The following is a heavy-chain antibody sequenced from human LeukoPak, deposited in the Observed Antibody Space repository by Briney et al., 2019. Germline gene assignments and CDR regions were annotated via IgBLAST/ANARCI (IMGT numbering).Heavy chain of an antibody. J-gene: IGHJ4*02. D-gene: IGHD6-19*01. V-gene: IGHV4-59*01. Sequence: PSETLSLTCTVSGGSISGYYYNWIRQPPGKGLEWIGYIYYSGSTNYNPSLKSRVTISLDTSKNQFSLKLSSVTTADTAVYYCARGGYSSGRAFDYWGQGTLVTVSS. CDR1: GGSISGYY. CDR3: ARGGYSSGRAFDY. CDR2: IYYSGST.